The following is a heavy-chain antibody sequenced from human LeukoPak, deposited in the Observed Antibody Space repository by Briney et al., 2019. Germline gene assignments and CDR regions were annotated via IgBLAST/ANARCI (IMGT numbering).Heavy chain of an antibody. Sequence: GGSLRLSCAASGFNVSTYAMNWVRLAPGKGPEWVSSLSGSGVLTNYADSVKGRFTIYRDTSKNTLHLQMNSLTFEDTAIYFCAKSSELRSLGWFQGSHMDVWGKGTTVTVSS. CDR2: LSGSGVLT. J-gene: IGHJ6*03. CDR1: GFNVSTYA. D-gene: IGHD3-3*01. V-gene: IGHV3-23*01. CDR3: AKSSELRSLGWFQGSHMDV.